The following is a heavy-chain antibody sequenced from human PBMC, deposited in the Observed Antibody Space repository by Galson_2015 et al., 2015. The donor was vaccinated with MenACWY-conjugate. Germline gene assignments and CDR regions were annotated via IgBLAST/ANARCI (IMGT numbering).Heavy chain of an antibody. CDR1: GFTFDDYA. CDR2: ISWNSGTI. D-gene: IGHD3-16*01. V-gene: IGHV3-9*01. Sequence: SLRLSCAASGFTFDDYAMHWVRHVPGKGLEWVSGISWNSGTIGYADSVKGRFTITRDNAKKSLYLQMNSLRAEDTALYYCAKMSTAGGTWGRCTLVTVSS. CDR3: AKMSTAGGT. J-gene: IGHJ1*01.